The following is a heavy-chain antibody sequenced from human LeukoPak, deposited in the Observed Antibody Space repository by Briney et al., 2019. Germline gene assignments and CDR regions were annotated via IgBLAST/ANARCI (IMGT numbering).Heavy chain of an antibody. J-gene: IGHJ6*02. CDR3: ARGDHNWNYYYYYGMDV. V-gene: IGHV4-34*01. Sequence: PSETLSLTCAAYGGSFSGYYWSWIRQPPGKGLEWIGEINHSGSTNYNPSLNSRVTISVDTSKNQFSLKLSSVTAADTAVYYCARGDHNWNYYYYYGMDVWGQGTTVTVSS. D-gene: IGHD1-20*01. CDR1: GGSFSGYY. CDR2: INHSGST.